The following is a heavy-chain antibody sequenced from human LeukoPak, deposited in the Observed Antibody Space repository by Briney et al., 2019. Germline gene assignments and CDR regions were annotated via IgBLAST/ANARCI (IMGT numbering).Heavy chain of an antibody. D-gene: IGHD2-2*01. Sequence: GGSLRLSCAASGFTLSTYTMHWVRQAPGKGLEWVAVLSYDGTNKYNADSVKGRFTVSRDSSKNTLYLQMNSLRAEDTAVYYYARSQGQLYCSTSSCYYFDYWGQGTLVTVSS. CDR3: ARSQGQLYCSTSSCYYFDY. V-gene: IGHV3-30-3*01. CDR1: GFTLSTYT. J-gene: IGHJ4*02. CDR2: LSYDGTNK.